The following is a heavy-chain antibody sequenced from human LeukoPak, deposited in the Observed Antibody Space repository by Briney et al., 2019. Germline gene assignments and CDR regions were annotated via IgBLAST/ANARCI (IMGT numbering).Heavy chain of an antibody. Sequence: GGSLRLSCAASGFTFSSYAMHWVRQAPGKGLEWVAVISYDGSNKYYADSVKGRFTISRDNSKNTLYLQMNSLRAEDTAVYYCARGEGAVAGCFDYWGQGTLVTVSS. V-gene: IGHV3-30-3*01. CDR2: ISYDGSNK. D-gene: IGHD6-19*01. J-gene: IGHJ4*02. CDR1: GFTFSSYA. CDR3: ARGEGAVAGCFDY.